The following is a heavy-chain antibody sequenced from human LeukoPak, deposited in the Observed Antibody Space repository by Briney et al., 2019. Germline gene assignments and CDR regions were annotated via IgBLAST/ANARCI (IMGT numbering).Heavy chain of an antibody. Sequence: PSETLSLTCTVSGGSISSSSYYWGWIRPPPGQGLEWIGSIYYSGSTYYNPSLKSRVTISVDTSKNQFSLKLSSVTAADTAVYYCARHTLGDIVVVPAARPNYYYYMDVWGKGTTVTVSS. CDR1: GGSISSSSYY. CDR3: ARHTLGDIVVVPAARPNYYYYMDV. CDR2: IYYSGST. V-gene: IGHV4-39*01. J-gene: IGHJ6*03. D-gene: IGHD2-2*01.